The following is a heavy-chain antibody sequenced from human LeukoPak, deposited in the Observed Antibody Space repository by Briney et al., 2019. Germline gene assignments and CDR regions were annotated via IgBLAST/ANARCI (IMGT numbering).Heavy chain of an antibody. CDR3: ARHSSHVGATGGLVWFDP. J-gene: IGHJ5*02. D-gene: IGHD1-26*01. CDR1: GGSLSSYY. CDR2: IYYSGRT. V-gene: IGHV4-59*08. Sequence: SETLSLTCTVPGGSLSSYYGSWIRQPPGKGLGLIGYIYYSGRTNYNRYLKSRVTISGDTSKTQFSLKLSSVTAADTAVYYCARHSSHVGATGGLVWFDPWGQGTLVTVSS.